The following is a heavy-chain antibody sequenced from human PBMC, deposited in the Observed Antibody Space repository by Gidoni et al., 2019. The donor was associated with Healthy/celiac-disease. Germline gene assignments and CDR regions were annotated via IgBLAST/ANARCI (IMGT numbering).Heavy chain of an antibody. CDR2: ISYDGSNK. CDR1: GFPFSCSG. J-gene: IGHJ6*02. Sequence: QVQLVESGGGVVQPGRYLRLSCAASGFPFSCSGLHRVRQDPGKGLEWVAVISYDGSNKYYADSVKGRFTISRDNSKNTLYLQMNSLRAEDTAVYYCAKDLWYCSGGSCPYYYYYGMDVWGQGTTVTVSS. D-gene: IGHD2-15*01. CDR3: AKDLWYCSGGSCPYYYYYGMDV. V-gene: IGHV3-30*18.